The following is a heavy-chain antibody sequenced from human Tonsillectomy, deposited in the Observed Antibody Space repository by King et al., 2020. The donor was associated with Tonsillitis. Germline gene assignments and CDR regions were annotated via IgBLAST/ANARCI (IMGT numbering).Heavy chain of an antibody. CDR1: GFTFSSYD. V-gene: IGHV3-13*01. D-gene: IGHD6-19*01. CDR2: IGTAGDT. CDR3: ARGNSSGWYHLVYYYYGMDV. Sequence: QLVQSGGGLVQPGGSLRLSCAASGFTFSSYDMHWVRQATGKGLEWVSAIGTAGDTYYPGSVKGRFTISRENAKNSLYLQMNSLRAGDTAVYYCARGNSSGWYHLVYYYYGMDVWGQGTTVTVSS. J-gene: IGHJ6*02.